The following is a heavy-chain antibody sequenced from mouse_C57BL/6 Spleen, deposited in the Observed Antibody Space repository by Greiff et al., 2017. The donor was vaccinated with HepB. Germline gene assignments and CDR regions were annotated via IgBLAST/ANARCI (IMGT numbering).Heavy chain of an antibody. CDR2: ISDGGSYT. V-gene: IGHV5-4*01. Sequence: EVQLVESGGGLVKPGGSLKLSCAASGFTFSSYAMSWVRQTPEKRLEWVATISDGGSYTYYPDNVKGRFTISRDNAKNNLYLQMSHLKSEDTAMYYCARKRANYYFDYWGQGTTLTVSS. D-gene: IGHD3-1*01. J-gene: IGHJ2*01. CDR3: ARKRANYYFDY. CDR1: GFTFSSYA.